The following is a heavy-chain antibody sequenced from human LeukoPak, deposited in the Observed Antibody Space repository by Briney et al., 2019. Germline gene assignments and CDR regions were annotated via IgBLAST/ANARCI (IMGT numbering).Heavy chain of an antibody. D-gene: IGHD3-3*01. V-gene: IGHV3-53*04. Sequence: GGSLRLSCAASGFTVATNYMSWVRQAPGKGLEWVSVIYSGGSTYYADSVKGRFTISRHNSKDTLYLQMDSLRDEDTAVYYCARGDFWSGYYTGLYWGQGTLVTVSS. CDR1: GFTVATNY. CDR3: ARGDFWSGYYTGLY. CDR2: IYSGGST. J-gene: IGHJ4*02.